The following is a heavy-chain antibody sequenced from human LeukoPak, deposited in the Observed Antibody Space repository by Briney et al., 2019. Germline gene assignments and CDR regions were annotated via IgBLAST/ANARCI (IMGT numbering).Heavy chain of an antibody. V-gene: IGHV3-23*01. Sequence: GGSLRLSCAASGFTFSSYAMGWVSQAPGKGLEWVSTISGSGGSIYYADSVKGRFTISRDNSKKTLYLQMNSLRAGDTAVYYCAKYWGAYGDYRGRYMDVWGKGTTVTVSS. CDR2: ISGSGGSI. CDR3: AKYWGAYGDYRGRYMDV. D-gene: IGHD4-17*01. CDR1: GFTFSSYA. J-gene: IGHJ6*03.